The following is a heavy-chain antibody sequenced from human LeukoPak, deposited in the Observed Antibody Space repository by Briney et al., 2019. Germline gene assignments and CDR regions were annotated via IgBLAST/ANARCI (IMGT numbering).Heavy chain of an antibody. D-gene: IGHD6-6*01. CDR1: GYTFTSYY. CDR2: INPSGGST. CDR3: ARGGYSSSSEGDWFDP. Sequence: GASVKVSCKASGYTFTSYYMHWVRQAPGQGLEWLGIINPSGGSTSYAQKFQGRVTMTRDMSTSTVYMELSSLRSEDTAVYYYARGGYSSSSEGDWFDPWGQGTLVTVSP. V-gene: IGHV1-46*01. J-gene: IGHJ5*02.